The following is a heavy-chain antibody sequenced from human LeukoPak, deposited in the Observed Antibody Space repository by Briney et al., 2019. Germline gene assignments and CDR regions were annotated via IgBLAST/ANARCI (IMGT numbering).Heavy chain of an antibody. D-gene: IGHD3-16*01. CDR3: ARGLGGPDYYYYMDV. V-gene: IGHV1-18*01. CDR1: GYTFTSYG. J-gene: IGHJ6*03. Sequence: ALVKASCKASGYTFTSYGISWVRQAPGHRLEWLGWISAYNGNTNYAQKLQGRVTMTTDTSTSTAYMELRSLRSDDTAVYYCARGLGGPDYYYYMDVWGKGTTVTVSS. CDR2: ISAYNGNT.